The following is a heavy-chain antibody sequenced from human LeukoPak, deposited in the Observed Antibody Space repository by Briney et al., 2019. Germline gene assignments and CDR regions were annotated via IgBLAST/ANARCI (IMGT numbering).Heavy chain of an antibody. D-gene: IGHD4-23*01. CDR2: IYSGGST. Sequence: PGGSLRLSSAASGFTVSSNYMSWVRQAPGKGLEWVSVIYSGGSTYYADSVKGRFTISRDNSKNTLYLQMNSLRAEDTAVYYCARDSDDYGGIFDYWGQGTLVTVSS. J-gene: IGHJ4*02. CDR1: GFTVSSNY. V-gene: IGHV3-66*02. CDR3: ARDSDDYGGIFDY.